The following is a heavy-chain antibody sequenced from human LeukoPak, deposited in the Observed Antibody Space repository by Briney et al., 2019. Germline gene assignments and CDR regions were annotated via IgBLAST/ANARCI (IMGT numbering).Heavy chain of an antibody. CDR2: VGISSGNT. CDR1: GFTFSDYS. D-gene: IGHD5-12*01. Sequence: PGGSLRLSCAASGFTFSDYSMNWVRQAPGKGLEWISYVGISSGNTKYADSVKGRFTISGDSAKNSVFLQMNSLRVEDTAVYYCARDHRYAFDNWGQGTLVTASS. J-gene: IGHJ4*02. CDR3: ARDHRYAFDN. V-gene: IGHV3-48*04.